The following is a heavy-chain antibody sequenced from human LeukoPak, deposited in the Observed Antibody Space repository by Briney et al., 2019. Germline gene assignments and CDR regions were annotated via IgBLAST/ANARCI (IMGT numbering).Heavy chain of an antibody. CDR2: ISYDGSNK. J-gene: IGHJ4*02. CDR3: ARSPVPDFWSGYYTFGIDY. Sequence: GGSLRLSCAASGLTFSSYAMHWVRQAPGKGLEWVAVISYDGSNKYYADSVKGRFTISRDNSKNTLYLQMNSLRAEDTAVYYCARSPVPDFWSGYYTFGIDYWGQGTLVTVSS. CDR1: GLTFSSYA. V-gene: IGHV3-30-3*01. D-gene: IGHD3-3*01.